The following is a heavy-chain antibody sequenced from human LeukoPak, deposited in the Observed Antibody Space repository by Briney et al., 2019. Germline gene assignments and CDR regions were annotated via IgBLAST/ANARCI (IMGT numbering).Heavy chain of an antibody. D-gene: IGHD1-7*01. Sequence: ASVKVSCKASGYTFTDYYLHWVRQAPGQGLEWMGWISPNTGDINYAQKFQGRVTMTSDTFISSAYMEVSRLTTDDTAVYYCASPRYNWNYPDVWGKGTTVTVSS. CDR1: GYTFTDYY. CDR3: ASPRYNWNYPDV. CDR2: ISPNTGDI. V-gene: IGHV1-2*02. J-gene: IGHJ6*04.